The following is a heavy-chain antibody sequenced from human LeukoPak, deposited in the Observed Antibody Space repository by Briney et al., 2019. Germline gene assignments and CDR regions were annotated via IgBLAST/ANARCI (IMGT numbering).Heavy chain of an antibody. CDR1: GFTFSSYG. CDR2: IRYDGSNK. Sequence: GGSLRLSCAASGFTFSSYGMHWVRQAPGKGLEWVAFIRYDGSNKYYADSVKGRFTISRDNSKNTLYLQMNSLRAEDTAVYYCAKGNVHDYGDYVLDYWGQGTWSPSPQ. J-gene: IGHJ4*02. CDR3: AKGNVHDYGDYVLDY. V-gene: IGHV3-30*02. D-gene: IGHD4-17*01.